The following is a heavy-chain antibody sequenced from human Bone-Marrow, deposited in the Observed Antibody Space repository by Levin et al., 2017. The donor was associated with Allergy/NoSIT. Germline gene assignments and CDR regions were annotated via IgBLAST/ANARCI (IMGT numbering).Heavy chain of an antibody. J-gene: IGHJ4*02. Sequence: GESLKISCAASGFTFSNYGMSWVRQAPGKGLEWVSSITGDGSTTAYADSAKGRFTISRDNSKNTLSLQVNSLRVEDTAVYYCARVPGATGWFDYWGQGLLVTVSS. D-gene: IGHD6-19*01. CDR2: ITGDGSTT. V-gene: IGHV3-23*01. CDR3: ARVPGATGWFDY. CDR1: GFTFSNYG.